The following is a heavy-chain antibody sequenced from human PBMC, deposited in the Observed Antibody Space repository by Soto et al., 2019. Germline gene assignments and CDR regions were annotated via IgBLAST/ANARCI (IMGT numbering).Heavy chain of an antibody. V-gene: IGHV1-69*13. D-gene: IGHD3-22*01. CDR3: ARDPHPIYHSSGYYYAFDI. J-gene: IGHJ3*02. CDR1: GGTFSSYA. CDR2: IIPIFGTA. Sequence: ASVKVSSKASGGTFSSYAISWVRQAPGQGLEWMGGIIPIFGTANYAQKFQGRVTITADESTSTAYMELSSLRSEDTAVYYCARDPHPIYHSSGYYYAFDIWGQGTMVTVSS.